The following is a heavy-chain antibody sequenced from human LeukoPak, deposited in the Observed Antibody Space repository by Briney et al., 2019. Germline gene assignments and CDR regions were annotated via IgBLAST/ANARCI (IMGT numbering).Heavy chain of an antibody. V-gene: IGHV3-49*04. D-gene: IGHD1-26*01. J-gene: IGHJ3*02. CDR3: ARDRFQSGAYYSALDI. Sequence: PGGSLRLSCTASGFTFGDYAMSWVRQAPGKGLEWVSFIRSKAYGGTTEYAASVKGRFTISRDDSKSIAYLQINSLQTEDTGVYYCARDRFQSGAYYSALDIWGQGTMVTVAS. CDR1: GFTFGDYA. CDR2: IRSKAYGGTT.